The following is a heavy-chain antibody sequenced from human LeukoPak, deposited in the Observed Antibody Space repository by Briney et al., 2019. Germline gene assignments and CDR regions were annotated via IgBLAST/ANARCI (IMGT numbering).Heavy chain of an antibody. D-gene: IGHD6-6*01. CDR2: IYYSGST. V-gene: IGHV4-59*01. CDR3: ARQYSSSSKVFDY. Sequence: SETLSLTCTVSGGSISSYYWSWIRQPPGKGLEWIGDIYYSGSTNYNPSLKSRVTISVDTSKNQFSLKLSSVTAADTAVYYCARQYSSSSKVFDYWGQGTLVTVSS. J-gene: IGHJ4*02. CDR1: GGSISSYY.